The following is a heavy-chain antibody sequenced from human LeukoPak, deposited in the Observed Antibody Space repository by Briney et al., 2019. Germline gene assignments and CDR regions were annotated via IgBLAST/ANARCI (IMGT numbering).Heavy chain of an antibody. CDR1: GYDFTTYW. CDR3: ARLVVVPAAIDY. D-gene: IGHD2-2*01. CDR2: IYPGDSDT. Sequence: GESLKISCKGSGYDFTTYWIAWVRQMPRKGLEWIGIIYPGDSDTRYSPSFQGQVTISADKSISTAYLQWSSLKASDTAMYYCARLVVVPAAIDYWGQGTLVTVSS. V-gene: IGHV5-51*01. J-gene: IGHJ4*02.